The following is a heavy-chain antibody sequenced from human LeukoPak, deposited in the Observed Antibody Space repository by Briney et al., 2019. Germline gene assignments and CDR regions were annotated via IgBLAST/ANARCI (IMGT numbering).Heavy chain of an antibody. J-gene: IGHJ5*02. CDR1: GGSISSHY. V-gene: IGHV4-59*11. CDR3: ARVRVVAGTRSSWFDP. CDR2: IYDTGIYDTENT. Sequence: SETLSLTCNVSGGSISSHYWSWIRQSPGEGLEWIGNIYDTGIYDTENTNYNPSLRSRVTITMDMSKNQFSLNLASVTAADTAVYYCARVRVVAGTRSSWFDPWGQGTLVTVSS. D-gene: IGHD6-19*01.